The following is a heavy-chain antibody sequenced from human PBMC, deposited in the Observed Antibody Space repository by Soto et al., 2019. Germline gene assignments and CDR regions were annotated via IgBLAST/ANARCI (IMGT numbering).Heavy chain of an antibody. CDR1: GYTFTSYA. CDR3: ARVLLYYYGSGSYEIFDY. Sequence: ASVKVSCKASGYTFTSYAMHWVRQAPGQRLEWMGWINAGNGNTKYSQKFQGRVTITRDTSASTAYMELSSLRSEDTAVYYCARVLLYYYGSGSYEIFDYWGQGTLVTVSS. J-gene: IGHJ4*02. V-gene: IGHV1-3*01. D-gene: IGHD3-10*01. CDR2: INAGNGNT.